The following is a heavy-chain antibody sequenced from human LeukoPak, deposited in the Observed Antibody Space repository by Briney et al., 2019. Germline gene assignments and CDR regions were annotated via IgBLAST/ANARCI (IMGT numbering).Heavy chain of an antibody. CDR1: GFTLSDYY. Sequence: GGSRKPSLPASGFTLSDYYMSWIRKPPGRGLEWVSYISSSGSTIYYADSVKGRFTISRDNAKNSLYLQMNSLRAEDTAVYYCARDHRQLFDYWGQGTLVTVSS. D-gene: IGHD5-18*01. CDR2: ISSSGSTI. CDR3: ARDHRQLFDY. J-gene: IGHJ4*02. V-gene: IGHV3-11*01.